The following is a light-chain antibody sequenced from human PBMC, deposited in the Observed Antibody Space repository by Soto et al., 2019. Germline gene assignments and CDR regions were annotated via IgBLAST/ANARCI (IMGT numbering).Light chain of an antibody. CDR2: DVS. CDR3: CSYAGSYWV. J-gene: IGLJ3*02. Sequence: QSALTQPRSVSGSPGQSVTISCTGTRSDVGGYNYVSWYQQHPGKAPKLMIYDVSKRPSGVPDRFSGSKSGNTASLTISGLQAEDEADYYCCSYAGSYWVFGGGTKLTFL. V-gene: IGLV2-11*01. CDR1: RSDVGGYNY.